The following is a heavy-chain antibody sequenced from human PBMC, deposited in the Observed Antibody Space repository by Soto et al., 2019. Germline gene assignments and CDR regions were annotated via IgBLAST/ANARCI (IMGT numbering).Heavy chain of an antibody. D-gene: IGHD6-6*01. Sequence: SETLSLTCTVSGGSISSSSYYWGWIRQPPGKGLEWIGSIYYSGSTYYNPSLKSRVTISVDTSKNQFSLKLSSVTAADTAVYYCARLRAYSSSSPGIDYWGQGTLVTVSS. V-gene: IGHV4-39*01. CDR1: GGSISSSSYY. J-gene: IGHJ4*02. CDR3: ARLRAYSSSSPGIDY. CDR2: IYYSGST.